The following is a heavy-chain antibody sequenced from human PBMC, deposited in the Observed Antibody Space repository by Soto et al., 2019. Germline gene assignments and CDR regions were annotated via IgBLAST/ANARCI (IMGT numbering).Heavy chain of an antibody. D-gene: IGHD6-6*01. CDR3: ARDFGPHLYSSSSNYMDV. CDR1: GFTFSSYW. Sequence: GGSLRLSCAASGFTFSSYWMHWVRQAPGKGLVWVSRINSDGSSTSYADSVKGRFTISRDNAKNTLYLQMNSLRAEDTAVYYCARDFGPHLYSSSSNYMDVWGKGTTVTVSS. CDR2: INSDGSST. J-gene: IGHJ6*03. V-gene: IGHV3-74*01.